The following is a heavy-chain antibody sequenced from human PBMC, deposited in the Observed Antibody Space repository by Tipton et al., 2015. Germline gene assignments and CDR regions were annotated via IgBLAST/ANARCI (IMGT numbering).Heavy chain of an antibody. CDR2: IYSSGST. D-gene: IGHD3-22*01. J-gene: IGHJ4*02. CDR1: GGSISSYY. Sequence: TLSLTCTVSGGSISSYYWSWIRQPPGQGLEWIGYIYSSGSTTYNPSLRSRVTMSVDTSKNQFSLHLSSVTAADTAVYYCAREVWYYDSSGYDYWGQGTLVTVSS. V-gene: IGHV4-59*12. CDR3: AREVWYYDSSGYDY.